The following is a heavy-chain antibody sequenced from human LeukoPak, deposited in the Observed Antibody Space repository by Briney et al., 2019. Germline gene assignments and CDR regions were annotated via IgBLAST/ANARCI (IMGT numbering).Heavy chain of an antibody. D-gene: IGHD3-10*01. CDR1: GVSISRYY. CDR2: FYAGGCT. V-gene: IGHV4-4*07. Sequence: SETLSLTCTVSGVSISRYYWSWMRQPAGKGLEGIGRFYAGGCTNYHPSLQRRVTISVDTSKNQFSLKLSSVTAADTAVYYCARPYGSGSYFDYWGQGTLVTVSS. CDR3: ARPYGSGSYFDY. J-gene: IGHJ4*02.